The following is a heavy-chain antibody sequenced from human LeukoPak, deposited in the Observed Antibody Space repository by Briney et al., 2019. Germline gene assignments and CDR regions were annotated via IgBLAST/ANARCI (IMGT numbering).Heavy chain of an antibody. J-gene: IGHJ4*02. CDR3: ARDVYYYDSSGYPGGY. CDR2: INPNSGGT. CDR1: GYTFTGYY. D-gene: IGHD3-22*01. V-gene: IGHV1-2*02. Sequence: ASVKVSCKASGYTFTGYYMHWVRQAPGQGLEWMGWINPNSGGTNYAQKFQGRVTMTRDTSISTAYMELRSLRSDDTAVYYCARDVYYYDSSGYPGGYWGQGTLVTVSS.